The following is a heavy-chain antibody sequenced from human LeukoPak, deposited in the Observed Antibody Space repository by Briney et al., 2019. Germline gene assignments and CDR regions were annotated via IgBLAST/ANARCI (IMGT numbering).Heavy chain of an antibody. Sequence: ASVKVSCKAFGGTFSSYAISWVRQAPGQGVEWGGWIAAYQGKIAYAQKFQGRVTMTRNTSIRTAYMALSSLRSENTAFYYCTRARPQEYDSSGYAEAFDIWGQGTMVTVSS. CDR2: IAAYQGKI. CDR1: GGTFSSYA. V-gene: IGHV1-8*02. J-gene: IGHJ3*02. D-gene: IGHD3-22*01. CDR3: TRARPQEYDSSGYAEAFDI.